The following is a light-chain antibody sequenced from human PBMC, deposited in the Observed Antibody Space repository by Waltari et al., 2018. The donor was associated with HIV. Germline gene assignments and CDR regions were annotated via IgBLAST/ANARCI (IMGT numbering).Light chain of an antibody. CDR3: QQYTHSST. CDR2: RAS. J-gene: IGKJ1*01. CDR1: QNINTF. Sequence: DVQMTQSPSTLSASVGDRVTITCRASQNINTFLAWYQQKPGKAPKLLIYRASTLQSGVPSRFSGSASGTQFTLTISSLQPDDFATYYCQQYTHSSTFGQGTKVEIK. V-gene: IGKV1-5*03.